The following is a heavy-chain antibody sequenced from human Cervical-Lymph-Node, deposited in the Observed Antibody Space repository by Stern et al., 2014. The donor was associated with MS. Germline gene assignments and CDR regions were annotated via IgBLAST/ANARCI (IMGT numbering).Heavy chain of an antibody. Sequence: VQLVQSGAEVKEPGASVKVSCKASGFTFTNYAMHWVRQAPRPRLEWMGWINAANGNTKYSQNFQGRVTITRDSSATTAYMELRSLTFEGTAMYFCARTSSWCFDRWGQGTLVTVSS. CDR3: ARTSSWCFDR. V-gene: IGHV1-3*01. J-gene: IGHJ4*02. CDR1: GFTFTNYA. D-gene: IGHD6-13*01. CDR2: INAANGNT.